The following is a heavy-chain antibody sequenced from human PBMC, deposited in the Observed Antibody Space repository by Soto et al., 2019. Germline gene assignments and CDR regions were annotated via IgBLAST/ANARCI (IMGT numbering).Heavy chain of an antibody. CDR2: INPNSGGT. CDR1: GYTFTGYY. Sequence: ASVKVSCKASGYTFTGYYMHWVRQAPGQGLEWMGWINPNSGGTNYAQKFQGWVTMTRDTSISTAYMELSRLRSDDTAVYYCAREGYGYAVVYYFGQRTLVTISS. D-gene: IGHD5-18*01. CDR3: AREGYGYAVVYY. J-gene: IGHJ4*02. V-gene: IGHV1-2*04.